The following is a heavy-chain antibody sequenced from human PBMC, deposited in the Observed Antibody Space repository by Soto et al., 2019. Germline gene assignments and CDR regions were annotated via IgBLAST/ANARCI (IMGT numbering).Heavy chain of an antibody. V-gene: IGHV2-5*02. Sequence: QITLKESGPTLVKSTQTLTLTCTFSGFSLSTSGVGVGWIRQPPGKALEWLALIYWDDDKRYSPSLKSRLTITKETSKSQVVLTVTNMDPVDTATYYCAQSHFAPWYFDLWGRGTLVTVSS. J-gene: IGHJ2*01. CDR2: IYWDDDK. CDR1: GFSLSTSGVG. CDR3: AQSHFAPWYFDL.